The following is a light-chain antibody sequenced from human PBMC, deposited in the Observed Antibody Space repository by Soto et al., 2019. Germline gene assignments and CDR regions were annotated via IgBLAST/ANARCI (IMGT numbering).Light chain of an antibody. J-gene: IGKJ3*01. Sequence: DIVLTQSPATLSLSPGERATLPCRASQSVTSYLAWYQQKPGQAPRLLIYDASNRATGIPARFTGSGSGTDFTLTISSLEPEDFAVYYCQQRSNWPTFGPGTKVDIK. V-gene: IGKV3-11*01. CDR1: QSVTSY. CDR2: DAS. CDR3: QQRSNWPT.